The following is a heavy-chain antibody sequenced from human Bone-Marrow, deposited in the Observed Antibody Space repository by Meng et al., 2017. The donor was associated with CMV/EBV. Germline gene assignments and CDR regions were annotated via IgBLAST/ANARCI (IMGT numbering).Heavy chain of an antibody. CDR2: ISGSGGST. CDR1: GFTVSSSY. Sequence: GESLKISCAASGFTVSSSYMYWVRQAPGKGLEWVSAISGSGGSTYYADSVKGRFTISRDNSKNTLYLQMNSLRAEDTAVYYCAKGAFDIWGQGTIVTVSS. V-gene: IGHV3-23*01. J-gene: IGHJ3*02. CDR3: AKGAFDI.